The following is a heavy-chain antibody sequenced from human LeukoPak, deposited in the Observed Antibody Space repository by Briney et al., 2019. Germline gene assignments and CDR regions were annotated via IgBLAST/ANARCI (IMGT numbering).Heavy chain of an antibody. D-gene: IGHD4-23*01. V-gene: IGHV2-70*11. Sequence: RDSCRALVKPTETLTLTWLSAGFSIRTDGMFISWIRPSPGKALEWLARIDWDDDKYYSTSLKTRLTISKDTSKNQVVLTMTNMDPVDTATYYCARMGRGGNSFFDYWGQGTLVTVSS. CDR1: GFSIRTDGMF. J-gene: IGHJ4*02. CDR3: ARMGRGGNSFFDY. CDR2: IDWDDDK.